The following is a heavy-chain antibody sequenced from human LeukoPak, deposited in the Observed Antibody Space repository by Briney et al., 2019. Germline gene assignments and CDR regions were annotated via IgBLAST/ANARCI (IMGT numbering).Heavy chain of an antibody. CDR1: GLTFSSYG. J-gene: IGHJ3*02. D-gene: IGHD3-9*01. CDR2: ISGSGGST. V-gene: IGHV3-23*01. Sequence: GGTLRLSCAASGLTFSSYGMSWVRQAPGKGLEWVSAISGSGGSTYYADSVKGRFTISRDNSKNTLYLQMNSLRAEDTAVYYCAKDRARNYDILTGYLAHDAFDIWGQGTMVTVSS. CDR3: AKDRARNYDILTGYLAHDAFDI.